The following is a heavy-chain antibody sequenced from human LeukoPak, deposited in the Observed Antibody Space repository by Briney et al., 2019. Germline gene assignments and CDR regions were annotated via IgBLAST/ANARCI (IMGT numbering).Heavy chain of an antibody. CDR3: AREYVSLWFGESYNWFDP. D-gene: IGHD3-10*01. CDR2: IYYSGST. Sequence: SETLSLTCTVSGGSISSYYWSWIRQPPGKGLEWIGYIYYSGSTNYNPSLKSRVTISVDTSKNQFSLKLSSVTAADTAVYYCAREYVSLWFGESYNWFDPWGQGTLVTVSS. V-gene: IGHV4-59*01. J-gene: IGHJ5*02. CDR1: GGSISSYY.